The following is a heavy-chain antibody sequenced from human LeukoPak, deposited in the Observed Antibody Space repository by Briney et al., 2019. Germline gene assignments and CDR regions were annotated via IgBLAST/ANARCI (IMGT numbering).Heavy chain of an antibody. CDR3: ARGKEYCSSTSCPPDDD. V-gene: IGHV1-8*01. J-gene: IGHJ4*02. CDR1: GYTFTSYD. Sequence: GASVKVSCKASGYTFTSYDINWVRQATGQGLEWMGWMNPNSGNTGYAQKFQGRVTMTRNTSISTAYMELSSLRSEDTAVYYCARGKEYCSSTSCPPDDDWGQGTLVTVSS. D-gene: IGHD2-2*01. CDR2: MNPNSGNT.